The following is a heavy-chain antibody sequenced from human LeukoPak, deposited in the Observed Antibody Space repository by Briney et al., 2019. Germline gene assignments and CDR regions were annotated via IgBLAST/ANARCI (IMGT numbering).Heavy chain of an antibody. J-gene: IGHJ6*03. CDR2: IWYDGSNK. CDR3: ARESYYYYMDV. V-gene: IGHV3-33*01. CDR1: GFTFSSYG. Sequence: GRSLRLSCAASGFTFSSYGMHWLRQAPGKGLEWVAVIWYDGSNKYYADSVKGRFTISRDNSKNTLYLQMNSLRAEDTAVYYCARESYYYYMDVWGKGTTVTVSS.